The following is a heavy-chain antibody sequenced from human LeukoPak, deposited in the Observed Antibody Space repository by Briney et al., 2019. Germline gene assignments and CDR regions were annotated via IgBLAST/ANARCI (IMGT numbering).Heavy chain of an antibody. V-gene: IGHV3-20*04. CDR2: INWNGDSR. Sequence: RPGGSLRLSCAASGFTFDDYGMSWVRQVPGKGLEWVSFINWNGDSRGYVDSVKGRFTVSRDKATKSLYLEMNSLRDEDTAFFYCASVGNSIFGTAMDAFDNWGQGTLVTVSS. CDR1: GFTFDDYG. D-gene: IGHD3-3*01. J-gene: IGHJ3*02. CDR3: ASVGNSIFGTAMDAFDN.